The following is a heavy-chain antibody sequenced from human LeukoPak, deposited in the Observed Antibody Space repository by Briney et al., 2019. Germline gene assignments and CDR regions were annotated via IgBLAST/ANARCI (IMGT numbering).Heavy chain of an antibody. J-gene: IGHJ4*02. D-gene: IGHD3-10*01. Sequence: SETLSLTCTVSGGSISRYYWSWIRQPPGKGLEWIGSIYYSGSTYYNPSLKSRVTISVDTSKNQFSLKLSSVTAADTAVYYCARVAPSWFGELVSPFDYWGQGTLVTVSS. CDR1: GGSISRYY. CDR3: ARVAPSWFGELVSPFDY. V-gene: IGHV4-39*07. CDR2: IYYSGST.